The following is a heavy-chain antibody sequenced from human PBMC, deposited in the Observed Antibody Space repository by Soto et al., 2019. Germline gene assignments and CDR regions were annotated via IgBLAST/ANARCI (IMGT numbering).Heavy chain of an antibody. CDR1: GFTFRSYA. D-gene: IGHD3-10*02. CDR3: AKYRTFVRSAHWFYP. J-gene: IGHJ5*02. V-gene: IGHV3-23*01. Sequence: QPGGSLRLSCAASGFTFRSYAMSWVRQAPGKGLEWVSTVGLVGGTTDTYYADSVKGRFTISRDNSKNSHYLQMNNLRPEDTAVYYCAKYRTFVRSAHWFYPWGQGTLVTVSS. CDR2: VGLVGGTTDT.